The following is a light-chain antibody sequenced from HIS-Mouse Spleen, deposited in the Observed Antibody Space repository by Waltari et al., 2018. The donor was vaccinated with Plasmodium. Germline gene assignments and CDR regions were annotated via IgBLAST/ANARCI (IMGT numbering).Light chain of an antibody. V-gene: IGLV3-25*03. CDR1: ALPKQY. Sequence: SYELTQPPSVSVSPGQTARLTCSGDALPKQYAYWYQQKPGQAPVLGIYKDSERPSGIPGRFSGSSSGTTVTLTISGVQAEDEADYYCQSADSSGTPNWVFGGGTKLTVL. CDR3: QSADSSGTPNWV. J-gene: IGLJ3*02. CDR2: KDS.